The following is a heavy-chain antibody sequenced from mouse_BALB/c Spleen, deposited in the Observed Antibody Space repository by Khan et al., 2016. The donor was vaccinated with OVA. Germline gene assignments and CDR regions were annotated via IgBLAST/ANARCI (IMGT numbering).Heavy chain of an antibody. J-gene: IGHJ2*01. CDR3: AGGFDF. CDR2: IYPGSANA. Sequence: QVQLQQSGPELVKPGASVKISCKASGYPFTHYYINWVKQKPGQGLEWIGWIYPGSANAKYNENFKGKATLTVDTSSTTAFMQLSSLTSEDTAVYFCAGGFDFWGQGTTLTASS. CDR1: GYPFTHYY. V-gene: IGHV1-84*02.